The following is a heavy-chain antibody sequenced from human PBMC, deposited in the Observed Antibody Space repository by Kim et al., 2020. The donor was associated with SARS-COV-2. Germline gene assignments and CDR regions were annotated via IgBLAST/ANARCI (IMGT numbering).Heavy chain of an antibody. CDR3: ARFRVITVTTRPTFIDY. CDR2: IYYSGSI. J-gene: IGHJ4*02. CDR1: GGSINSNNYY. Sequence: SETLSLTCTVSGGSINSNNYYWGWIRQPPGKGLEWIGSIYYSGSIYYNPSLKSQVTTSVDTSKNQFSLKLSSVTAADTAVYYCARFRVITVTTRPTFIDYWGQGTIVTVSS. D-gene: IGHD4-17*01. V-gene: IGHV4-39*01.